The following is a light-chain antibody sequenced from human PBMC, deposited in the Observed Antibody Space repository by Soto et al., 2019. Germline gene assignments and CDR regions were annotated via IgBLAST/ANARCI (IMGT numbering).Light chain of an antibody. V-gene: IGKV1-5*01. CDR3: QQYNTYSRT. J-gene: IGKJ1*01. CDR2: YVF. CDR1: QSLSGW. Sequence: DIQMTQSPSTLSASVGDRVTITCRASQSLSGWLAWYQQKPGKAPKLLIYYVFSLESGVPSRFSGSGSGTEFSLTISSLQPYDFATYYCQQYNTYSRTFGQGTKVEI.